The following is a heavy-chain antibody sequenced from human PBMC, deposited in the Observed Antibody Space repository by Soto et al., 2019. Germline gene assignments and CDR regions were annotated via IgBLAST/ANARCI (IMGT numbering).Heavy chain of an antibody. V-gene: IGHV1-69*06. Sequence: SVKVSCKASGGAFSSYAISWVRQAPGQGLEWMGGIIPIFGTANYAQKFQGRVTITADKSTSTAYMELSSLRSEDTAVYYCARDSSAKYDFWSGYSSGMDVWGQGTTVTVSS. CDR1: GGAFSSYA. CDR3: ARDSSAKYDFWSGYSSGMDV. CDR2: IIPIFGTA. J-gene: IGHJ6*02. D-gene: IGHD3-3*01.